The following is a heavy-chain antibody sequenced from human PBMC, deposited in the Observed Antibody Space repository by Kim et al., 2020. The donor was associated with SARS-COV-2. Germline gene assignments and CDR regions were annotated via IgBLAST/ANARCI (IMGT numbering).Heavy chain of an antibody. D-gene: IGHD3-10*01. CDR2: IYYSGST. J-gene: IGHJ3*02. Sequence: SETLSLTCTVSGGSISSGGYYWSWIRQHPGKGLEWIGYIYYSGSTYYNPSLKSRVTISVDTSKNQFSLKLSSVTAADTAVYYCARDVRGTIFGITMVRGVIKDAFDIWGQGTMVTVSS. CDR1: GGSISSGGYY. CDR3: ARDVRGTIFGITMVRGVIKDAFDI. V-gene: IGHV4-31*03.